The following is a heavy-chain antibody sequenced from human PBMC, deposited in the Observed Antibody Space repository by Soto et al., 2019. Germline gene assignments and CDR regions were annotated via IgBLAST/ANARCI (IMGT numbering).Heavy chain of an antibody. CDR2: ISSSSGSI. J-gene: IGHJ4*02. CDR3: ARDLETTVASFDF. V-gene: IGHV3-21*01. Sequence: EVQLVESGGGLVKPGESLRLSCAASGFTFSTYTMNWVRQAPGKGLEWVSSISSSSGSIYYADSGKGRFTISRDNAKTSLYLQMNSPRAEDTAVYYCARDLETTVASFDFWGLGTLVTVSS. D-gene: IGHD4-4*01. CDR1: GFTFSTYT.